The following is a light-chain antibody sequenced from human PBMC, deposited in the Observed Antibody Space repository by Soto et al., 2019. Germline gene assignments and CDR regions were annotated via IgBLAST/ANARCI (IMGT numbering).Light chain of an antibody. CDR1: QGISNR. V-gene: IGKV1-33*01. CDR2: DAS. CDR3: QLYYFVPIT. J-gene: IGKJ5*01. Sequence: DIQMTQSPSSLSASVGDRVTITCQASQGISNRLNWYQQKPGKAPKLLISDASILETGVPSRFSGSGSGTDFTFSISSLQTEDLATYYCQLYYFVPITFGRGTRLEIK.